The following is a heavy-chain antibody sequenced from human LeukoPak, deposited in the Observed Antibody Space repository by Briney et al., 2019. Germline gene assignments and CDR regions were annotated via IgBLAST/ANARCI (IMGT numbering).Heavy chain of an antibody. CDR1: GYTFTSYD. CDR3: ARGPPNWGYDY. CDR2: MSPNSGDT. V-gene: IGHV1-8*01. D-gene: IGHD7-27*01. J-gene: IGHJ4*02. Sequence: ASVKVSCTASGYTFTSYDFNWVRQATGQRPEWMGWMSPNSGDTGYAQKFQDRVTMTRNTSISTACMELSSLRSDDTAVYYCARGPPNWGYDYWGPGTLVTVSS.